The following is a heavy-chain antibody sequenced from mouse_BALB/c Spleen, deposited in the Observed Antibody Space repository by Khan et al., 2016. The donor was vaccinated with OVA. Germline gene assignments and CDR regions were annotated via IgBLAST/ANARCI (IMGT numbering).Heavy chain of an antibody. V-gene: IGHV1-77*01. CDR3: ARGGYSVFAY. J-gene: IGHJ3*01. Sequence: VQLQESVPELVNPGASLKVSCKASGYTFTDYIIGWVKQSTRQGLEWIGDIFPGSGTPYYNEKFKEQATLTADKSSNTAYMQLSSLTSDDSAVYCCARGGYSVFAYWGQGTLVTVSA. D-gene: IGHD1-1*01. CDR2: IFPGSGTP. CDR1: GYTFTDYI.